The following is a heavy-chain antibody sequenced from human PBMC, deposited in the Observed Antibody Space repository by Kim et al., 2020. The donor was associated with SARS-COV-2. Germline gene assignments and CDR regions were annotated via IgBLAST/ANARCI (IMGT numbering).Heavy chain of an antibody. CDR2: INHSGST. Sequence: SETLSLTCAVYGGSFSGYYWSWIRQPPGKGLEWIGEINHSGSTNYNPSLKSRVTISVDTSKNQFSLKLSSVTAADTAVYYCARARVRGIFGVVITIDYWGQGTLVTVSS. V-gene: IGHV4-34*01. CDR3: ARARVRGIFGVVITIDY. D-gene: IGHD3-3*01. CDR1: GGSFSGYY. J-gene: IGHJ4*02.